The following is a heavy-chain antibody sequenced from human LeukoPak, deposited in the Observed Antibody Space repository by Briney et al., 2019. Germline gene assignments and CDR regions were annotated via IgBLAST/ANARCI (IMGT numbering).Heavy chain of an antibody. CDR2: IWYDGSNK. D-gene: IGHD3-22*01. V-gene: IGHV3-33*08. CDR3: ARDADYYDSSGYLDY. J-gene: IGHJ4*02. Sequence: PGGSLRLSCAASGFTLSSYGMHWVRQAPGKGLEWVAVIWYDGSNKYYADSVKGRFTISRDNSKNTLYLQMNSLRAEDTAVYYCARDADYYDSSGYLDYWGQGTLVTVSS. CDR1: GFTLSSYG.